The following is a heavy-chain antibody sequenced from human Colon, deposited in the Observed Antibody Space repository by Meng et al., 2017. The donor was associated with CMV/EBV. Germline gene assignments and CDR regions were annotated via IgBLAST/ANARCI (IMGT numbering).Heavy chain of an antibody. CDR3: ARQVRLDGRFDY. J-gene: IGHJ4*02. CDR2: SYGAGPT. Sequence: GGSLRLSYKASGFNVTNKWMSWVRQAPGKGLEWVGVSYGAGPTDSAGSAKGRFTISRDNSKNTLFLQMNSLRPEDTGVYYCARQVRLDGRFDYWGQGTLVTVSS. CDR1: GFNVTNKW. D-gene: IGHD3-9*01. V-gene: IGHV3-66*02.